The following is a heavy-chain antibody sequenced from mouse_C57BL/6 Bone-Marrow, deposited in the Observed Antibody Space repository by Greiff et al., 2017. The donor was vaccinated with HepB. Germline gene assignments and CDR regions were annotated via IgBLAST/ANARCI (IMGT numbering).Heavy chain of an antibody. V-gene: IGHV1-47*01. J-gene: IGHJ1*03. D-gene: IGHD2-5*01. CDR2: FHPYNDDT. CDR3: ARTHYSNWYFDV. CDR1: GYTFTTYP. Sequence: VQVVESGAELVKPGASVKMSCKASGYTFTTYPIEWMKQNHGKSLEWIGNFHPYNDDTKYNEKFKGKATLTVEKSSSTVYLELSRLTSDDSAVYYCARTHYSNWYFDVWGTGTTVTVSS.